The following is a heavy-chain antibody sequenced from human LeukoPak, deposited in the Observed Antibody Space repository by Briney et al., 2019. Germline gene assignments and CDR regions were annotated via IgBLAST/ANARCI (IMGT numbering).Heavy chain of an antibody. Sequence: GGSLRLSCAASGFTVSSNYMSWVRQAPGKGLEWVSVIYSGGSTYYADSVKGRFTISRDNSKNTLYLQMNSLRAEDTAVYYCARGAYGSGSYGDNWFDPWGQGTLVTVSS. CDR1: GFTVSSNY. D-gene: IGHD3-10*01. CDR2: IYSGGST. CDR3: ARGAYGSGSYGDNWFDP. J-gene: IGHJ5*02. V-gene: IGHV3-66*01.